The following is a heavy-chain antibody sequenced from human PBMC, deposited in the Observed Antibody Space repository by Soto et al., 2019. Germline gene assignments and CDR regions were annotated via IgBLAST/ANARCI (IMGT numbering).Heavy chain of an antibody. D-gene: IGHD3-22*01. V-gene: IGHV3-30*18. CDR3: AKDSSLYDSSGYYYGGPDY. CDR2: ISYDGSNK. Sequence: GGSLRLSCAASGFTFSSYGMHWVRQAPGKGLEWVAVISYDGSNKYYADSVKGRFTISRDNSKNTLYLQMNSLRAEDTAVYYCAKDSSLYDSSGYYYGGPDYWGQGTLVTVSS. CDR1: GFTFSSYG. J-gene: IGHJ4*02.